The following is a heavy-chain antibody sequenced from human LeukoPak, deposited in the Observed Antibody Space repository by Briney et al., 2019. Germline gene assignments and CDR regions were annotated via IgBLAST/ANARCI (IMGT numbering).Heavy chain of an antibody. D-gene: IGHD2-15*01. CDR3: ARVCEDGSGGSCPNDY. CDR1: GGSISSGGYY. J-gene: IGHJ4*02. V-gene: IGHV4-31*03. CDR2: IYYSGST. Sequence: SETLSLTCTVSGGSISSGGYYWSWIRQHPGKGLEWIGYIYYSGSTYYNPSLKSRVTISVDTSKNQFSLKLSSVTAADTAVYYCARVCEDGSGGSCPNDYWGQGTLVTVSS.